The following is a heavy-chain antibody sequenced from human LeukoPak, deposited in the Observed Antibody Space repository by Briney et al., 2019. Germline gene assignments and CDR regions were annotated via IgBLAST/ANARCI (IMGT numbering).Heavy chain of an antibody. CDR1: GGSISSYY. Sequence: PSETLSLTCTVSGGSISSYYWSWIRQPPGKGLEWIGYIYYSGSTNYNPSPKSRVTISVDTSKNQFSLKLSSVTAADAAVYYCARGGYSYGPSDYWGQGTLVTVSS. CDR2: IYYSGST. V-gene: IGHV4-59*01. D-gene: IGHD5-18*01. J-gene: IGHJ4*02. CDR3: ARGGYSYGPSDY.